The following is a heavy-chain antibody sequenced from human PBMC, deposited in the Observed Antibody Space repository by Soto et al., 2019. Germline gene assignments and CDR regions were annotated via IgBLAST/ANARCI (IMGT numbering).Heavy chain of an antibody. CDR1: GGTFSSDS. V-gene: IGHV1-69*12. Sequence: QVQLVQSGAEVKKPGSSVKVSCKASGGTFSSDSFSWVRQAPGQGLEWMGGIIPMFDTPIYAQKFQDRVTITAHESTSTAYMQLSSLRSGGTAVYYCARSGGLDRDFNYWGQGSLVTVSS. J-gene: IGHJ4*02. D-gene: IGHD2-15*01. CDR3: ARSGGLDRDFNY. CDR2: IIPMFDTP.